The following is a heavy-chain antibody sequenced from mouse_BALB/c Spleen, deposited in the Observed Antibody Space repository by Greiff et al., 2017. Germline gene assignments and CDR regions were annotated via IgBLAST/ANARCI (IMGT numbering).Heavy chain of an antibody. CDR1: GFAFSSYD. CDR3: ARHPYYDYGTPYFDY. V-gene: IGHV5-12-1*01. J-gene: IGHJ2*01. Sequence: EVKLVESGGGLVKPGGSLKLSCAASGFAFSSYDMSWVRQTPEKRLEWVAYISSGGGSTYYPDTVKGRFTISRDNAKNTLYLQMSSLKSEDTAMYYCARHPYYDYGTPYFDYWGQGTTLTVSS. CDR2: ISSGGGST. D-gene: IGHD2-4*01.